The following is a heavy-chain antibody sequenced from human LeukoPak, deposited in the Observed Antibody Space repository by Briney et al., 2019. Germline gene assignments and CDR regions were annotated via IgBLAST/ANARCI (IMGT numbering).Heavy chain of an antibody. CDR2: ISSSSSAI. Sequence: GGSLRPSCAASGFTFSSYSMNWVRQAPGKGLEWISYISSSSSAIHYADSVKGRFTISRDNAKNSLYLQMNSLRDEDTAVYYCARTFWNNYDPSDWGQGTLVTVSS. CDR1: GFTFSSYS. V-gene: IGHV3-48*02. J-gene: IGHJ4*02. D-gene: IGHD3-3*01. CDR3: ARTFWNNYDPSD.